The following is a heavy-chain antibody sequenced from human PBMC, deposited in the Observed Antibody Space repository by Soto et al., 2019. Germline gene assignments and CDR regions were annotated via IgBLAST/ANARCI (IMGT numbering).Heavy chain of an antibody. CDR2: INPYSVTT. Sequence: ASVKVSCKASGETFTSYAIHWVRQAPGQGLEWMGRINPYSVTTDYAQKFQGRVTMTTETSTSTVHMELSSLRSEDTDVYYCASVRLATIRRDAFDIWGQGTMVTV. D-gene: IGHD3-10*01. CDR3: ASVRLATIRRDAFDI. J-gene: IGHJ3*02. V-gene: IGHV1-46*01. CDR1: GETFTSYA.